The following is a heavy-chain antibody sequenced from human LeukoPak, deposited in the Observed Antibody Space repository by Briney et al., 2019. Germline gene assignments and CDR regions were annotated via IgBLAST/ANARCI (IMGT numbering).Heavy chain of an antibody. V-gene: IGHV1-2*02. CDR3: ARVSLRRRVLMVYAPPHDAFDI. CDR1: GYTFTSYA. D-gene: IGHD2-8*01. J-gene: IGHJ3*02. CDR2: INPSSGGT. Sequence: ASVKVSCKASGYTFTSYAMNWVRQAPGQGLEWMGWINPSSGGTHYAQKFQGRGSMTRDTAISTAYMKLSRLRSDDTAVYYCARVSLRRRVLMVYAPPHDAFDIWGQGTMVTVSS.